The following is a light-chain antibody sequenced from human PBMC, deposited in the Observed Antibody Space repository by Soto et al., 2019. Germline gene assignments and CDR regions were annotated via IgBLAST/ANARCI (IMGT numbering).Light chain of an antibody. CDR2: EDN. Sequence: NFMLTQPHSVSESPGKTVTISCTRSSGSIASNYVQWYHQRPGSAPTIVMYEDNQRPSGVPDRFSGSIDRSSNSASLTISGLKTEDEGDFYCQSYDSSNWVFGGGTKDTVL. CDR3: QSYDSSNWV. V-gene: IGLV6-57*04. CDR1: SGSIASNY. J-gene: IGLJ3*02.